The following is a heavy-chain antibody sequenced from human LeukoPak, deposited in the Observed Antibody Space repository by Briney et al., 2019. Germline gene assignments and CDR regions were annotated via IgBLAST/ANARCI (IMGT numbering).Heavy chain of an antibody. D-gene: IGHD1-26*01. J-gene: IGHJ4*03. Sequence: SETLSLTCAVYGGSFSRYYWSWIRQSPGKGLEWIAEIDHRGDTNYNPSVKSRVTISVDTSKNQFSLKVRSLSAADTAVYYCARGATISGTGYFDFWGQGTLVTVSS. CDR1: GGSFSRYY. V-gene: IGHV4-34*01. CDR2: IDHRGDT. CDR3: ARGATISGTGYFDF.